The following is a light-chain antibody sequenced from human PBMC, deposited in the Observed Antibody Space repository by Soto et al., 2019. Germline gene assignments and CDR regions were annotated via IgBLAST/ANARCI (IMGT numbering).Light chain of an antibody. CDR2: GVR. V-gene: IGLV2-14*01. CDR3: SSYTFTSSPL. J-gene: IGLJ2*01. Sequence: QSVLTQPTSVSGSPGQSITISCTGSSNDIGAYNYVSWYQQHPGKAPRLLIHGVRDRPSGVPSRFSASKSGLTASLTISGLQTEDEADYYCSSYTFTSSPLFGGGTKVTVL. CDR1: SNDIGAYNY.